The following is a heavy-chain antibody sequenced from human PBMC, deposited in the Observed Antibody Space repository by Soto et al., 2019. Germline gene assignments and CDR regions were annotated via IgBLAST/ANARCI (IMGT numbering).Heavy chain of an antibody. CDR3: ANPFGYSSGC. J-gene: IGHJ4*02. CDR1: GFTFSSYG. CDR2: ISYDGSNK. V-gene: IGHV3-30*18. D-gene: IGHD6-19*01. Sequence: GGSLRLSCAASGFTFSSYGMHWVRQAPGKGLEWVAVISYDGSNKYYADSVKGRFTISRDNSKNTLYLQMNSLRAEDTAVYYCANPFGYSSGCWGQGTLVTVSS.